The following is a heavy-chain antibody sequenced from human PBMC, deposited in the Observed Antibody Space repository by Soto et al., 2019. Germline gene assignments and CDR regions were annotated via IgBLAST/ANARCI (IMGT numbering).Heavy chain of an antibody. CDR1: GFTFSSYG. J-gene: IGHJ4*02. D-gene: IGHD6-19*01. Sequence: GGSLRLSCAASGFTFSSYGMHWVRQAPGKGLEWVAVIWYDGSNKYYADSVKGRFTISRDNSKNTLYLQMNSLRAEDTAVYYCARDPALPPRYSSGWYYFDYWGQGTLVTVSS. CDR2: IWYDGSNK. CDR3: ARDPALPPRYSSGWYYFDY. V-gene: IGHV3-33*01.